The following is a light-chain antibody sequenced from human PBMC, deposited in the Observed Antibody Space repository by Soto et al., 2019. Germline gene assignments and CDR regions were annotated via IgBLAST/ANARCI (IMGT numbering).Light chain of an antibody. V-gene: IGKV4-1*01. Sequence: DIVLTQSPDSLAVSLGETATITCRSSQSVLDNSNKRNSLAWYQQTPGQPPELLIYGASTRESAIPGRFSGSGSGTEFTLTISSLQAEDVAVYYCQQYYTMPWTFGQVTKVEI. CDR1: QSVLDNSNKRNS. CDR2: GAS. CDR3: QQYYTMPWT. J-gene: IGKJ1*01.